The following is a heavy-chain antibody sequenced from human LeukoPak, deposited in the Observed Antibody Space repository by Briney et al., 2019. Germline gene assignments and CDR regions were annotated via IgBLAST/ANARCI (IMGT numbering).Heavy chain of an antibody. Sequence: ASVKVSCKASGYTFTSYDINWVRQATGQGLEWMGWMNPNSGNTGYAQKFQGRVTITRNTSISTAYMELSSLRSEDTAVYYCARVITSSQLLYRAYNWFDPWGQGTLVTVSS. D-gene: IGHD2-2*02. CDR2: MNPNSGNT. V-gene: IGHV1-8*03. CDR3: ARVITSSQLLYRAYNWFDP. J-gene: IGHJ5*02. CDR1: GYTFTSYD.